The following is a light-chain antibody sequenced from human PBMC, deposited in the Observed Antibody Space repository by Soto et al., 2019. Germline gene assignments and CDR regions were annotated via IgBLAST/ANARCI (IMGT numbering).Light chain of an antibody. CDR1: QSLVHSSGNTY. Sequence: DAVMTQSPLSLPVTLGHPASISCRSSQSLVHSSGNTYLNWFQQRPGQSPRRLIYKVSDRDSGVPDSFTGSASGTDFILKISRVEAEDIGVYYCMQATHCPYTFGQGTKLEI. J-gene: IGKJ2*01. CDR2: KVS. CDR3: MQATHCPYT. V-gene: IGKV2-30*02.